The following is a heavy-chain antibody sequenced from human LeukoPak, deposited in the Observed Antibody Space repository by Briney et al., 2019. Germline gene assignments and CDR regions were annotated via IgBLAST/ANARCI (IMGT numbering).Heavy chain of an antibody. CDR2: IYYSGST. J-gene: IGHJ4*02. Sequence: QPSETLSLTCTVSGGSISSGDYYWSWIRQPPGKGLEWIGYIYYSGSTYYNPSLKSRVTISVDTSKNQFSLKLSSVTAADTAVYYCARTNAIFGVVITPRYYFDYWGQGTLVTVSS. V-gene: IGHV4-30-4*01. CDR3: ARTNAIFGVVITPRYYFDY. D-gene: IGHD3-3*01. CDR1: GGSISSGDYY.